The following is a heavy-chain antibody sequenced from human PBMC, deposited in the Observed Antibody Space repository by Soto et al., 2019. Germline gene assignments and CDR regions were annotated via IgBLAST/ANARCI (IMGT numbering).Heavy chain of an antibody. J-gene: IGHJ4*02. CDR3: AREWTRTAWPFDY. CDR1: GFTFTSHW. D-gene: IGHD5-12*01. Sequence: EVQLVESGGGLVQPGGSLRLSCAASGFTFTSHWMHWVGQAPGKGLVWVSRIKSDGSGTIYADSVKGRFTISRDNAKNALYLQMNSLRADVTAVYYCAREWTRTAWPFDYWGQRTLVTVSS. CDR2: IKSDGSGT. V-gene: IGHV3-74*01.